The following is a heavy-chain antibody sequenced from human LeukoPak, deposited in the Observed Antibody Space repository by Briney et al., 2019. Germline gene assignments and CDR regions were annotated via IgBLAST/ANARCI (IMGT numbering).Heavy chain of an antibody. CDR1: GYSISGGYY. CDR2: IYHSGST. Sequence: PSETLSLTCAVSGYSISGGYYWGWIRQPPGKGREWIGSIYHSGSTYYNPSLKSRVTISVDTSKNQFSLKLSSVTAADTAVYYCARLEGTIFGVVDFWGQGTLVTVSS. V-gene: IGHV4-38-2*01. CDR3: ARLEGTIFGVVDF. D-gene: IGHD3-3*01. J-gene: IGHJ4*02.